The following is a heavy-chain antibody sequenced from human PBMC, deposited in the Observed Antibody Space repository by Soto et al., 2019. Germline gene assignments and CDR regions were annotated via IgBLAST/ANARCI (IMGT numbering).Heavy chain of an antibody. V-gene: IGHV4-31*03. CDR2: IYYIGST. CDR1: GGSINSGGYY. J-gene: IGHJ5*01. Sequence: SETLSLTCTVSGGSINSGGYYWSWIRHHPGKGLEWIAYIYYIGSTYYNPSLKSRVTISLDTSKNQFSLKLTSVTAEDTAVYYCARGRAGFFWSSSRDKWFDHWGQGTMVAVSS. CDR3: ARGRAGFFWSSSRDKWFDH. D-gene: IGHD3-3*01.